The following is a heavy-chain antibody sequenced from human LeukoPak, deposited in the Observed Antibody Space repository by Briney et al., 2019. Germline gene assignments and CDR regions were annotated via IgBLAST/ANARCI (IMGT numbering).Heavy chain of an antibody. V-gene: IGHV4-31*03. CDR2: IYYSGST. D-gene: IGHD2-2*01. CDR1: GRSISSSGYY. CDR3: ARDGGGYCSSTSCNWFDP. J-gene: IGHJ5*02. Sequence: SETLSLTCTVSGRSISSSGYYWSWIRQHPGKGLEWIGYIYYSGSTYYNPSLKSRVTISVGTSKNQFSLKLSSVTAADAGVYYCARDGGGYCSSTSCNWFDPWGQGTLVTVSS.